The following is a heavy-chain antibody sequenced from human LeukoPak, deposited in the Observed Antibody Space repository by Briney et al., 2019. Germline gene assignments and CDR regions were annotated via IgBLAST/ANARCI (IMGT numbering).Heavy chain of an antibody. CDR1: GGSISSYC. CDR2: IYYTGST. D-gene: IGHD4-11*01. CDR3: ARDRRESSKPNDAFDI. J-gene: IGHJ3*02. Sequence: SETLSLTCSVSGGSISSYCWSWIRQPPGKGLEWIGYIYYTGSTNYNPSLESRATISIDTSKKQLSLKLRSVTAADTAVYYCARDRRESSKPNDAFDIWGQGTMVTVSS. V-gene: IGHV4-59*01.